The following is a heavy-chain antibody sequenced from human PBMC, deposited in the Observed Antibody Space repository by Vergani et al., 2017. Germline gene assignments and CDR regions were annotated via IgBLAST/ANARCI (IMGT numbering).Heavy chain of an antibody. Sequence: QVQLQQWGAGLLKPSETLSLTCAVYGGSFSGYYWSWIRQPPGKGLEWIGEINHSGSTNYNPSLKSRVTISVDTSKNQFSLKLSSVTAADTAVYYCAREYGDYRNYYYYGMDVWGQGTTVTVSS. J-gene: IGHJ6*02. CDR3: AREYGDYRNYYYYGMDV. D-gene: IGHD4-17*01. CDR2: INHSGST. CDR1: GGSFSGYY. V-gene: IGHV4-34*01.